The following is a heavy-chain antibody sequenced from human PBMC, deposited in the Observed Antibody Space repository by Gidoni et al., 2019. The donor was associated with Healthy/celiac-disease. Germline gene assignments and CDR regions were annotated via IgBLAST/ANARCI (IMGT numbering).Heavy chain of an antibody. CDR3: ARVTGPYYGDYRNDAFDI. Sequence: QVQLVQSGAEVKTPGASVKVSFKASGYTFTSYGISWVRQAPGQGLEWMGWISAYNGNTNYAQKLQGRVTMTTDTSTSTAYMELRSLRSDDTAVYYCARVTGPYYGDYRNDAFDIWGQGTMVTVSS. D-gene: IGHD4-17*01. V-gene: IGHV1-18*01. CDR1: GYTFTSYG. J-gene: IGHJ3*02. CDR2: ISAYNGNT.